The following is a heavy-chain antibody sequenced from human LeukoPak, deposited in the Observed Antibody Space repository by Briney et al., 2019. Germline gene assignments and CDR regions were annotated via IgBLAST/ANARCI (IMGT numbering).Heavy chain of an antibody. D-gene: IGHD3-16*02. V-gene: IGHV3-23*01. CDR2: ISDRGDNT. Sequence: GGSLRLSCVASQFTFSSYAMSWVRQAPGKGLEWVSTISDRGDNTHHADSVKGRFTISRDNSKNTLYLQMNSLRAEDTAVYYCARGTGGVIVLNAQFDYWGQGTLVTVSS. J-gene: IGHJ4*02. CDR3: ARGTGGVIVLNAQFDY. CDR1: QFTFSSYA.